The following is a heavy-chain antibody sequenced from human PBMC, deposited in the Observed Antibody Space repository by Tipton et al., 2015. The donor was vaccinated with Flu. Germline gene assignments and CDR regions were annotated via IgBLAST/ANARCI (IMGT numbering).Heavy chain of an antibody. CDR1: GGSFSGYY. D-gene: IGHD3-3*01. J-gene: IGHJ6*03. Sequence: TLSLTCAVYGGSFSGYYWSWIRQPPGKGLEWIGEINHSGSTNYNPSLKSRVTISVDTSKNQFSLKLSSVTAADTAVYYCASQALLVKGFPRAHHMDVWGKGTTVTVSS. V-gene: IGHV4-34*01. CDR3: ASQALLVKGFPRAHHMDV. CDR2: INHSGST.